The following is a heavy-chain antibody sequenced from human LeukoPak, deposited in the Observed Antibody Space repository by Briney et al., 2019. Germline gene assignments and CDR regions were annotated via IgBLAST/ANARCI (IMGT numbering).Heavy chain of an antibody. D-gene: IGHD3-10*01. J-gene: IGHJ4*02. CDR2: ISYDGSNK. CDR1: GFTFSSYG. CDR3: AKRTEVALWFGELYEGEYYFDY. Sequence: GGSLRLSCAASGFTFSSYGMHWVRQAPGKGLEWVAVISYDGSNKYYADSVKGRFTISRDNSKNTLYLQMNSLRAEDTAVYYCAKRTEVALWFGELYEGEYYFDYWGQGTLVTVSS. V-gene: IGHV3-33*05.